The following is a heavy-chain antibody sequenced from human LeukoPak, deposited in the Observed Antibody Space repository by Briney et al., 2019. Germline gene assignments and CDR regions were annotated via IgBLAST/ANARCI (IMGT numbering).Heavy chain of an antibody. CDR2: IHYTGST. Sequence: SETLSLTCTVSAGSISTYYWSWSRQPPGKGLEWIGYIHYTGSTNYNPSLKSRVSISVDTSKNQFSLRLTSVTAADTAVYCCARSLFPYYYDSSAYFPFDYWGQGTLVTVSS. V-gene: IGHV4-59*01. CDR3: ARSLFPYYYDSSAYFPFDY. J-gene: IGHJ4*02. CDR1: AGSISTYY. D-gene: IGHD3-22*01.